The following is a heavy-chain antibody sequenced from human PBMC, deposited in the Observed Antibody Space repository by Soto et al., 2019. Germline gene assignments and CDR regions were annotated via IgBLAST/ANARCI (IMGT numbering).Heavy chain of an antibody. J-gene: IGHJ6*03. CDR2: INHSGST. CDR3: ARGCATTLLFWSGHYNYYYYMAV. Sequence: SETLSLTCAVYGGSFSGYYWSWIRQPPGKGLEWIGEINHSGSTNYNPSLKSRVTISVDTSKNQFSLKLSSVTAADTAVYYCARGCATTLLFWSGHYNYYYYMAVWAKGTTVTVSS. V-gene: IGHV4-34*01. CDR1: GGSFSGYY. D-gene: IGHD3-3*01.